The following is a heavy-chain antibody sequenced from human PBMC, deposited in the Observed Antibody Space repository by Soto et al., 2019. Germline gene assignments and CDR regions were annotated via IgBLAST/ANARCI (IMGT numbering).Heavy chain of an antibody. CDR3: TTDSLFTGQLVRMDN. CDR1: GFTFSDAW. Sequence: GGSLRPSCAASGFTFSDAWINWDRQAPGKGLEWVGRIKSKTDGGTTDFAAPVKGRFAISRDDSRDMVYMQMYSLKTDDTAVYYCTTDSLFTGQLVRMDNWGHGTLVTVSS. CDR2: IKSKTDGGTT. V-gene: IGHV3-15*07. J-gene: IGHJ4*01. D-gene: IGHD3-9*01.